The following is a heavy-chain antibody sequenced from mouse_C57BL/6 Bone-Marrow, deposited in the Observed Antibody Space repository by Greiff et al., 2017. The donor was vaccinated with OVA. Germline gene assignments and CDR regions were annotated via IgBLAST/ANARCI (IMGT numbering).Heavy chain of an antibody. Sequence: EVQRVESGGGLVQPGGSLKLSCAASGFTFSDYGMAWVRQAPRKGPEWVAFISNLAYSIYYADTVTGRFTISRENAKNTLYLEMSSLRSEDTAMYDCARVAGDWDYFDYWGQGTTLTVSS. CDR3: ARVAGDWDYFDY. D-gene: IGHD4-1*01. V-gene: IGHV5-15*01. J-gene: IGHJ2*01. CDR1: GFTFSDYG. CDR2: ISNLAYSI.